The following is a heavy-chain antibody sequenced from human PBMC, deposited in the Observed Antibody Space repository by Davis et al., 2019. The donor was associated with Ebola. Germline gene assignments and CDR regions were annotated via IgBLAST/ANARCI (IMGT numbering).Heavy chain of an antibody. D-gene: IGHD6-13*01. CDR3: ARGPILDSSSWPPHDY. Sequence: PSETLSLTCTVSGGSISSGDYYWSWIRQPPGKGLEWIGYIYYSGSTYYNPSLKSRVTISVDTSKNQFSLKLSSVTAADTAVYYCARGPILDSSSWPPHDYWGQGTLVTVSS. J-gene: IGHJ4*02. CDR1: GGSISSGDYY. V-gene: IGHV4-30-4*01. CDR2: IYYSGST.